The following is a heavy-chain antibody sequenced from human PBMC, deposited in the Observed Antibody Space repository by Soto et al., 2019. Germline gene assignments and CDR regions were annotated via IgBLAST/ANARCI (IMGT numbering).Heavy chain of an antibody. CDR3: AKYRDADDVGAPSDS. CDR1: GFTFSSYA. Sequence: EVQLLESGGGLVQPGGSLRLSCAASGFTFSSYAMSWVRQAPGKGLEWVSAISGSGGSTYYADSVKGRFTISRDNSKNTLYLQMNGSTADDTAVYYCAKYRDADDVGAPSDSWGLGPLVTVCS. CDR2: ISGSGGST. J-gene: IGHJ4*02. D-gene: IGHD3-10*01. V-gene: IGHV3-23*01.